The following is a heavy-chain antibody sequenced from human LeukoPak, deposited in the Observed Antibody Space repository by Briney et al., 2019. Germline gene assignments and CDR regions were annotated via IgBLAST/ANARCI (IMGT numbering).Heavy chain of an antibody. CDR1: GYTFTSYG. V-gene: IGHV1-18*01. J-gene: IGHJ4*02. CDR3: ARAGTTLLLDY. CDR2: ISAHSGKT. D-gene: IGHD4-11*01. Sequence: ASVKVSCKASGYTFTSYGIIWVRQAPGQGLQWMGWISAHSGKTNYAQNLQGRVTMTTDTSTNTVYLELRSLTSDDTAVYYCARAGTTLLLDYWGQGTLVTVSS.